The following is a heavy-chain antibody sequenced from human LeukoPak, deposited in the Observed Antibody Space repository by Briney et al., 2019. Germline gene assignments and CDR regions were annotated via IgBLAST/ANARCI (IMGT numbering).Heavy chain of an antibody. CDR3: ARGGSRFAYPVAYYLDY. D-gene: IGHD3-10*01. Sequence: SVKDSCKASGGTFSSYAISWVRQAPGQGLEWMGGIIPIFGTANYAQKFQGRVTITTDESTSTAYMELSSLRSEDTAVYYCARGGSRFAYPVAYYLDYWGQGTLVTVSS. J-gene: IGHJ4*02. CDR2: IIPIFGTA. CDR1: GGTFSSYA. V-gene: IGHV1-69*05.